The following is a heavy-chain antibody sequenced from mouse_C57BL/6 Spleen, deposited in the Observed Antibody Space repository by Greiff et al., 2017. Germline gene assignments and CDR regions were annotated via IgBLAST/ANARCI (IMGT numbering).Heavy chain of an antibody. CDR2: IYPGDGDT. D-gene: IGHD2-4*01. Sequence: VQLKESGPELVKPGASVKISCKASGYAFSSSWMNWVKQRPGKGLEWIGRIYPGDGDTNYNGKFKGKATLTADKSSSTAYMQLSSLTSEDSAVYFCARSAYDYDLYWYFDVWGTGTTVTVSS. CDR1: GYAFSSSW. J-gene: IGHJ1*03. V-gene: IGHV1-82*01. CDR3: ARSAYDYDLYWYFDV.